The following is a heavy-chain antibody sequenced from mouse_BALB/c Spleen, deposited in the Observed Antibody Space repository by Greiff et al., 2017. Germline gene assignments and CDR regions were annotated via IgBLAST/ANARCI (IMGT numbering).Heavy chain of an antibody. Sequence: EVMLVESGGGLVQPGGSLRLSCATSGFTFTDYYMSWVRQPPGKALEWLGFIRNKANGYTTEYSASVKGRFTISRDNSQSILYLQMNTLRAEDSATYYCARDIEGYYDYDGAMDYWGQGTSVTVSS. CDR3: ARDIEGYYDYDGAMDY. J-gene: IGHJ4*01. V-gene: IGHV7-3*02. CDR2: IRNKANGYTT. CDR1: GFTFTDYY. D-gene: IGHD2-4*01.